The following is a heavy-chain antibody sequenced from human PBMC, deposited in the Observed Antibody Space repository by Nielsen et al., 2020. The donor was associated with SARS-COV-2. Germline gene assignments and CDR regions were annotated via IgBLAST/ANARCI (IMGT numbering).Heavy chain of an antibody. CDR3: ARDLSYCAYWFDP. J-gene: IGHJ5*02. CDR1: GFTVSTHG. D-gene: IGHD3-10*01. V-gene: IGHV3-33*01. Sequence: GGSLRLSCEGSGFTVSTHGMHWVRQPPGKGLEWVAHMWHHGGDENYADSVRGRFTISRDLSKNTVYLQMSGLKVEDTAVYYCARDLSYCAYWFDPGSQGTLVTVSS. CDR2: MWHHGGDE.